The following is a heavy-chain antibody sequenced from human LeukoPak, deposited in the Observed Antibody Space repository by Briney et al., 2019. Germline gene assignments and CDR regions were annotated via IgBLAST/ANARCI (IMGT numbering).Heavy chain of an antibody. Sequence: ASVKVSCKASGGTFSSYAISWVRQAPGQGLEWMGGIIPIFGTANYAQKFQGRVTITADESTSTAYTELSSLRSEDTAVYYCARARAAGTLVWFDPWGQGTLVTVSS. J-gene: IGHJ5*02. CDR3: ARARAAGTLVWFDP. CDR1: GGTFSSYA. V-gene: IGHV1-69*01. CDR2: IIPIFGTA. D-gene: IGHD6-13*01.